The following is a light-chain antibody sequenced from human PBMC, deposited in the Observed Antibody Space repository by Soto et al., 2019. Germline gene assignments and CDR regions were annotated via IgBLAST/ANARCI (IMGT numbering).Light chain of an antibody. CDR2: KAS. Sequence: IQMTQSPSTLSGSVGDRVTITFRASQTISSWLAWYQQKPGKAPKLLIYKASTLKSGVPSRFSGSGSGTEFTLTISSLQPDDFATYYCQHYNTYSTIGQGTRLEI. CDR1: QTISSW. J-gene: IGKJ5*01. CDR3: QHYNTYST. V-gene: IGKV1-5*03.